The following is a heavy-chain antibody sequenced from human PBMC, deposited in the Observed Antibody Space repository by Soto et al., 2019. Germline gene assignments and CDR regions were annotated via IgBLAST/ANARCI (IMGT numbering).Heavy chain of an antibody. CDR3: ARSPILYGDYASWYVDL. Sequence: QVQLQESGPGLVKPSETLSLTCTVSGDSIRSYYWSWIRQPPGKGLEWIGYIYDSGSTNYNPPLKSLVTISVDASKNQFSLKSTSVTAADMAVYFCARSPILYGDYASWYVDLWGRGTLVNVS. CDR1: GDSIRSYY. V-gene: IGHV4-59*01. J-gene: IGHJ2*01. CDR2: IYDSGST. D-gene: IGHD4-17*01.